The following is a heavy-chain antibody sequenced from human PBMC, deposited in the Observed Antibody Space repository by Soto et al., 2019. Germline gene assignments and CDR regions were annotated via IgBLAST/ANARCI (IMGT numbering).Heavy chain of an antibody. CDR2: IYYSGST. CDR1: GGSISSYY. Sequence: QVQLQESGPGLVKPSETLSLTCTVSGGSISSYYWSWIRQPPGKGLEWIGYIYYSGSTNYNPSLKRRVTISVDTSKNQFSLKLSSVTAADTAVYYCARLWPAYYYGMDVWGQGTTVTVSS. CDR3: ARLWPAYYYGMDV. V-gene: IGHV4-59*08. J-gene: IGHJ6*02. D-gene: IGHD2-21*01.